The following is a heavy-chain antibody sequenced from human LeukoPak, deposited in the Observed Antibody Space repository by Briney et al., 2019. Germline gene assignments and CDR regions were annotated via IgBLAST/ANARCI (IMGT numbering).Heavy chain of an antibody. J-gene: IGHJ6*02. D-gene: IGHD7-27*01. CDR2: FDPEDGET. V-gene: IGHV1-24*01. CDR3: ASCDWGPKYYYYYYGMDV. Sequence: ASVKVSCKVSGYTLTELSMHWVRQAPGKGLEWMGGFDPEDGETIYAQKFQGRVTITADESTSTAYMELSSLRSEDTAVYYCASCDWGPKYYYYYYGMDVWGQGTTVTVSS. CDR1: GYTLTELS.